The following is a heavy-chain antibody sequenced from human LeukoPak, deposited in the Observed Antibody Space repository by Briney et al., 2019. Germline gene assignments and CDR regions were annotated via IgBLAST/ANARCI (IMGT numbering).Heavy chain of an antibody. CDR3: ARGRHRAARYYFDY. V-gene: IGHV1-8*03. CDR1: GYTFTSYD. CDR2: MNPNSGNT. J-gene: IGHJ4*02. Sequence: ASVKVSCKASGYTFTSYDINWVRQATGQGLEWMGSMNPNSGNTGYAQKFQGRVTITRNTSISTAYMELSSLRSEDTAVYYCARGRHRAARYYFDYWGQGTLVTVSS. D-gene: IGHD6-6*01.